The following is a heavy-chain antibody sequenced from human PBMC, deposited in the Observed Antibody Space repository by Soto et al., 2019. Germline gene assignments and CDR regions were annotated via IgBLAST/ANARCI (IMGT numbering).Heavy chain of an antibody. Sequence: GGSLRLSCAASGFTFSSYGMHWVRQAPGKGLEWVAVIWYDGSNKYYADSVKGRFTISRDNSKNTLYLQMNSLRAEDTAVYYCAKTDYSPGAFDIWGQGTMVTVSS. V-gene: IGHV3-33*06. CDR2: IWYDGSNK. D-gene: IGHD2-15*01. CDR1: GFTFSSYG. CDR3: AKTDYSPGAFDI. J-gene: IGHJ3*02.